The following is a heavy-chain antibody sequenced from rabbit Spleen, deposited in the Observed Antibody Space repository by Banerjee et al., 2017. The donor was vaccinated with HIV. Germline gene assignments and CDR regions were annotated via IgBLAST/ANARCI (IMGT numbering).Heavy chain of an antibody. J-gene: IGHJ6*01. CDR2: IDSGSRDFT. V-gene: IGHV1S40*01. D-gene: IGHD1-1*01. CDR3: ARDLVAVIGWNFSL. CDR1: GFDFSAYTF. Sequence: LVEYGGDLVQPGASLTLTCTASGFDFSAYTFMCWVRQAPGKGLEWIACIDSGSRDFTYYASWARGRFTFSKTSSTTVTLQMTSLTAADTATYFCARDLVAVIGWNFSLWGPGTLVTVS.